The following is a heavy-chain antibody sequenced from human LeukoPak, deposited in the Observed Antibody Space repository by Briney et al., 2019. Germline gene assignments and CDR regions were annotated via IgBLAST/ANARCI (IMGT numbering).Heavy chain of an antibody. Sequence: SETLSLTCAVYGGSFSGYYWSWIRQPPGKGLEWIGEINHSGSTNYNPSLKSRVTISVDTSKNQFSLKLSSVTAADTAVYYCARDSRGKRRPPLVWFGERGYFDYWGQGTLVTVSS. J-gene: IGHJ4*02. V-gene: IGHV4-34*01. CDR2: INHSGST. CDR3: ARDSRGKRRPPLVWFGERGYFDY. D-gene: IGHD3-10*01. CDR1: GGSFSGYY.